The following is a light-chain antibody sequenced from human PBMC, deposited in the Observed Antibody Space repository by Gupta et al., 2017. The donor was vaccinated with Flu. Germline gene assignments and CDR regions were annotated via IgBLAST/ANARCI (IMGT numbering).Light chain of an antibody. CDR1: IGADFD. CDR3: QSYDSSLSGSV. CDR2: DNE. V-gene: IGLV1-40*01. Sequence: IGADFDVHWYQQLRGTAPKLLIFDNEYRPSGVPDRFSGSKSGTSASLAITGLQTEDEADYYCQSYDSSLSGSVFSGGTRLTVL. J-gene: IGLJ2*01.